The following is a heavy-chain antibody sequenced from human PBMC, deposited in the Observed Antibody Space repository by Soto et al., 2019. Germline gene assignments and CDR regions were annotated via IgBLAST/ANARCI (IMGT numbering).Heavy chain of an antibody. D-gene: IGHD2-15*01. CDR3: TTIEFVVVVAAAKRFDY. Sequence: GGSLRLSCAASGFTFSNAWMSWVRQAPGKGLEWVGRIKSKTDGGTTDYAAPVKGRFTISRDDSKNTLYLQMNSLKTEDTAFYYCTTIEFVVVVAAAKRFDYWGQGTLVTVSS. CDR1: GFTFSNAW. V-gene: IGHV3-15*01. CDR2: IKSKTDGGTT. J-gene: IGHJ4*02.